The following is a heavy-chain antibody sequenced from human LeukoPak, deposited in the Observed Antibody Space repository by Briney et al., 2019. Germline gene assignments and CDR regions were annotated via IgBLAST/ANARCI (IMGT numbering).Heavy chain of an antibody. CDR2: ISSSGSYI. CDR1: GFTFSSYS. CDR3: ARDGITMRILEY. D-gene: IGHD3-10*01. Sequence: GGSLRLSCAASGFTFSSYSMNWVRQAPGKGLEWVSSISSSGSYIYSADSVKGRFTISRDNAKNSLYLQMNSLRAEDTAVYYCARDGITMRILEYWGQGTLVTVSS. J-gene: IGHJ4*02. V-gene: IGHV3-21*01.